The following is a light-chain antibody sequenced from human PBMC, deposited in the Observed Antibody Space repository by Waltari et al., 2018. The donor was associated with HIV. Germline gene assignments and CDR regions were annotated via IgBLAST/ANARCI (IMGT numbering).Light chain of an antibody. CDR3: QSTDISGTFAV. CDR2: KDT. CDR1: ALPKQF. V-gene: IGLV3-25*03. J-gene: IGLJ1*01. Sequence: SYELTQPPSVSVSPGQTAQITCSGDALPKQFVYWYRQKPGQAPLLVMYKDTERPSGIPERVTGSSKGKSVTLTINGVQAEYEGDYYCQSTDISGTFAVFGAGTKVTVL.